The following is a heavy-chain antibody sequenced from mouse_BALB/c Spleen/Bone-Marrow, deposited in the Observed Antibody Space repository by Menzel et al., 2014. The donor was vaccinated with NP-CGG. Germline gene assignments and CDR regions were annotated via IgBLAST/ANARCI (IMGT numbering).Heavy chain of an antibody. D-gene: IGHD2-3*01. J-gene: IGHJ3*01. CDR3: ARAGYYTLCAY. Sequence: VQLKQSGPELVKPGASVKITCKASGYTFTDYNMDWVKQSHGKSLEWIGNINPNNGGTIYNQKFKGKATLTVDKSSTTAYMELRSLTSEDTAVYYCARAGYYTLCAYWGQGTLVTVSA. CDR2: INPNNGGT. V-gene: IGHV1-18*01. CDR1: GYTFTDYN.